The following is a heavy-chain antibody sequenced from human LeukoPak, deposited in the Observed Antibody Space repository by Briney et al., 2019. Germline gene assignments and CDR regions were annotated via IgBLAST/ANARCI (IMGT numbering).Heavy chain of an antibody. J-gene: IGHJ3*02. Sequence: ASVKVSCKASGGTFSSYAISWVRQAPGQGLEWMGGIIPTFGTANYAQKFQGRVTITTDESTSTAYMELSSLRSEDTAVYYCAREGAQWLVGAFDIWGQGTMVTVSS. CDR2: IIPTFGTA. CDR1: GGTFSSYA. D-gene: IGHD6-19*01. V-gene: IGHV1-69*05. CDR3: AREGAQWLVGAFDI.